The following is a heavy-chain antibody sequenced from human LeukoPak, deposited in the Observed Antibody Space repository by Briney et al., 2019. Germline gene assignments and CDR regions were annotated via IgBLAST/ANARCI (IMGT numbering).Heavy chain of an antibody. Sequence: GGSLRLSCAASGFTVNSNYMSWVRQAPGKGLEWVSVIYSGGSTYYADSVKGRFTISRDNSKNTLYLQMNSLRAEDTAVYYCARDTLVSDAFDIWGQGTMVTVSS. J-gene: IGHJ3*02. CDR2: IYSGGST. V-gene: IGHV3-53*01. CDR1: GFTVNSNY. CDR3: ARDTLVSDAFDI.